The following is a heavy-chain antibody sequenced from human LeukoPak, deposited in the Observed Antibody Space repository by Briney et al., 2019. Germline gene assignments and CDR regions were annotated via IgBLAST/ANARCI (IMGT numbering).Heavy chain of an antibody. CDR3: ARAPWGSGSYDDY. D-gene: IGHD1-26*01. V-gene: IGHV1-8*01. J-gene: IGHJ4*02. Sequence: ASVKVSCKASGYTFASYDINWVRQATGQGLEWMGWMNPNSGNTGYAQKFQGRVTMTRNTSISTAYMELSSLRSEDTAVYYCARAPWGSGSYDDYWGQGTLVTVSS. CDR2: MNPNSGNT. CDR1: GYTFASYD.